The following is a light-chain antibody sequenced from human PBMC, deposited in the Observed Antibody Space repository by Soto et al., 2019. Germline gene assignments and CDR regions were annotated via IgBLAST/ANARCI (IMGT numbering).Light chain of an antibody. J-gene: IGLJ1*01. CDR1: SSDVGGYNY. CDR2: EVA. CDR3: TSYTSSINYV. Sequence: QSALTQPASVSGSPGQSITISCTGTSSDVGGYNYVSWYQQHPGKAPKLMIYEVANRPSGFSNRFSGSKSGNTASLTISGLQAEDEAEYYCTSYTSSINYVFGTGTKLTVL. V-gene: IGLV2-14*01.